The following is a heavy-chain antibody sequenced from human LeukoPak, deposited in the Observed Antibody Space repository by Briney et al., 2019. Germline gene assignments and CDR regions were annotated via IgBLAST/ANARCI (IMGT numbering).Heavy chain of an antibody. V-gene: IGHV3-23*01. Sequence: PGGPLRLSCAASGFTFSTYAMSWVRQAPGRGLEWVSAISASGGSTNYADSVKGRFTISRDNSKNTLYLLMDSLRAEDTAVYYCARYYYDSTTRAYYFDYWGQGTLVTVSS. D-gene: IGHD3-22*01. J-gene: IGHJ4*02. CDR3: ARYYYDSTTRAYYFDY. CDR2: ISASGGST. CDR1: GFTFSTYA.